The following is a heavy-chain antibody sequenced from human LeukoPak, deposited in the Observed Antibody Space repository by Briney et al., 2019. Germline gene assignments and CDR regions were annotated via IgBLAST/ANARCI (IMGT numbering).Heavy chain of an antibody. D-gene: IGHD3-9*01. CDR1: GFTFSSYA. V-gene: IGHV3-30*04. Sequence: GGSLRLSCAASGFTFSSYAMHWVRQAPGKGLEWVAVISYDGSNKYYADSVKGRFTISRDNAKNSLYLQMNSLRAEDTAVYYCARDLLTGYYRTNNWFDPWGQGTLVTVSS. CDR3: ARDLLTGYYRTNNWFDP. CDR2: ISYDGSNK. J-gene: IGHJ5*02.